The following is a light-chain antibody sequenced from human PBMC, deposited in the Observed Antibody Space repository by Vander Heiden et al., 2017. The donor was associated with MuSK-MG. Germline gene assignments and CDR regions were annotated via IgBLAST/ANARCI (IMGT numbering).Light chain of an antibody. CDR1: QSVSSY. CDR3: QQRSNWPPVT. Sequence: EIVLTQSPATLSLSPGERATLSCRASQSVSSYLAWYQQKPGQAPRLLIYGASNRATGIPARFSGSGSGTDFTLTISSLEPEDFVVYYCQQRSNWPPVTFGPGTKVDIK. CDR2: GAS. J-gene: IGKJ3*01. V-gene: IGKV3-11*01.